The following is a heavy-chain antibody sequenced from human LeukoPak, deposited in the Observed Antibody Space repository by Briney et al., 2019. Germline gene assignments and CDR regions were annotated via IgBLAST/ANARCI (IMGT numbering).Heavy chain of an antibody. Sequence: GGSLRLSCAASGFTFSSFAMSWVRQAPGKGLEWVSAISGSGDNTHYADSVKGRFTISRDNSKNTLYLQMNTLRAEDTALYYCAKNQGQWLVPVDYWGQGTLVTVSS. V-gene: IGHV3-23*01. CDR2: ISGSGDNT. CDR1: GFTFSSFA. CDR3: AKNQGQWLVPVDY. D-gene: IGHD6-19*01. J-gene: IGHJ4*02.